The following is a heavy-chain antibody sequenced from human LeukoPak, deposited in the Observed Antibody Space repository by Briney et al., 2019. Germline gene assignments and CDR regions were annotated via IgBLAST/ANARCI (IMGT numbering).Heavy chain of an antibody. CDR3: ARELPFDY. V-gene: IGHV3-74*01. CDR1: GFTFSNYW. J-gene: IGHJ4*02. Sequence: QTGGSLRLSCAASGFTFSNYWMHWVRQAPGKGLVWVSRIKSDGSRTDYADSVKGRFTISRDNAKNTLYLQVNSLRAEDTAVYYCARELPFDYWGQGTLVTVSS. CDR2: IKSDGSRT.